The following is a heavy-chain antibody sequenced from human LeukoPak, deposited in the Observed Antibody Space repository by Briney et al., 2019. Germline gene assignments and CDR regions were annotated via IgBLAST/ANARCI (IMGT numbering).Heavy chain of an antibody. V-gene: IGHV3-21*01. J-gene: IGHJ3*02. CDR1: GFTFSSYW. D-gene: IGHD1-26*01. Sequence: GGSLRLSCTASGFTFSSYWMHWVRQAPGKGLEWVSSISSSSSYIYYADSVKGRFTISRDNAKNSLYLQMNSLRAEDTAVYYCARGSGPPVDAFDIWGQGTMVTVSS. CDR2: ISSSSSYI. CDR3: ARGSGPPVDAFDI.